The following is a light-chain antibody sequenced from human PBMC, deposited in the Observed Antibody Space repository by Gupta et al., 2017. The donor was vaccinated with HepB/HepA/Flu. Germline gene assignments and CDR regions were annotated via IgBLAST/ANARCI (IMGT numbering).Light chain of an antibody. Sequence: DVVMTQSPLFLPVTLGQPASISCRSSQSLVYSDGNTYLTWFHQRPGQSPRRLIYKVSNRDSGVPDRFSGGGSGTDFTLQINRVEAEDVGVYYCMQGARWPHTCGQGTKLEIK. J-gene: IGKJ2*01. CDR3: MQGARWPHT. V-gene: IGKV2-30*01. CDR2: KVS. CDR1: QSLVYSDGNTY.